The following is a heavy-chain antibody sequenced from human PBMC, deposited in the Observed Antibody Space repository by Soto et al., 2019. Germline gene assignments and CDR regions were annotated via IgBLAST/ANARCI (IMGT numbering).Heavy chain of an antibody. CDR1: GRSVSSSSYY. CDR3: ARSDDDNGMEV. J-gene: IGHJ6*02. Sequence: SETLSLTCTVSGRSVSSSSYYWGWIRQPPGKGLEWIGSIYYSGSTYDDVSRKSRVTIAVDTSKNRFSVKLSSVTAADTALYYCARSDDDNGMEVWGQGTTVTV. CDR2: IYYSGST. D-gene: IGHD1-1*01. V-gene: IGHV4-39*01.